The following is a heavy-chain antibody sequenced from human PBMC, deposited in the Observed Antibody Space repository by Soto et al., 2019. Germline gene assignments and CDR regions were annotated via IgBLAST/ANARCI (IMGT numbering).Heavy chain of an antibody. Sequence: PSHTLSLPCAISGYTVSSNSPPSDCVIKSSSGGLDCLGSTYYVSKWYNDYAVSVTSRITISPDRSKNQFSLQLNSVTREDSAVYCCERESGSAAGISVDAFDIWGQGTMVTVSS. CDR1: GYTVSSNSPP. V-gene: IGHV6-1*01. J-gene: IGHJ3*02. D-gene: IGHD6-13*01. CDR2: TYYVSKWYN. CDR3: ERESGSAAGISVDAFDI.